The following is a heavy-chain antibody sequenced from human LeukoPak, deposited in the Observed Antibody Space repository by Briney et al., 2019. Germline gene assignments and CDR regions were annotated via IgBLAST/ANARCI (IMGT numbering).Heavy chain of an antibody. D-gene: IGHD3-16*01. CDR3: AHRPPHIATTTAGESPVVFDY. Sequence: ESGPALVKPTQTLTLTCTFSGFSLTTRGVAVGWIRQPPGKALEWLALVYWDGAERYSPSLRSRLTITKDTSKNQVVLILINMDPLDAATYYCAHRPPHIATTTAGESPVVFDYWGQGAVVTVSS. CDR1: GFSLTTRGVA. V-gene: IGHV2-5*02. J-gene: IGHJ4*02. CDR2: VYWDGAE.